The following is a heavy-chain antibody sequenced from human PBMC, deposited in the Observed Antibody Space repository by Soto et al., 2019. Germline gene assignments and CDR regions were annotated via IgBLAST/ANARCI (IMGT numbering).Heavy chain of an antibody. Sequence: QVQLQESGPGLVKPSQTLSLTCTVPGGSISSGGYYWSWIRQHPGKGLEWIGYIYYSGSTYYNPSLKSRVTISVDTSKNQFSLKLSSVTAADTAVYYCAMAYCGGDCYRSGYFDYWGQGTLVTVSS. CDR3: AMAYCGGDCYRSGYFDY. J-gene: IGHJ4*02. CDR2: IYYSGST. D-gene: IGHD2-21*02. V-gene: IGHV4-31*03. CDR1: GGSISSGGYY.